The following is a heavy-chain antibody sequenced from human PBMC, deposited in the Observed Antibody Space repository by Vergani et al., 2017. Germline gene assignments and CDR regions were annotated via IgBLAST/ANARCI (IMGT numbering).Heavy chain of an antibody. CDR3: ARGSRAGGYSGPDS. V-gene: IGHV4-31*11. Sequence: QVQLQESGPGVVKPSQTLSLTCAVSGGSISSGDHCWTWIRQRPGKGLEWIGYIFYSGTTYDNPSLRSRLTISVDTSQNQFSLTLSSVNATDTAVYYCARGSRAGGYSGPDSWGQGTRVTVSS. CDR1: GGSISSGDHC. CDR2: IFYSGTT. J-gene: IGHJ4*02. D-gene: IGHD1-26*01.